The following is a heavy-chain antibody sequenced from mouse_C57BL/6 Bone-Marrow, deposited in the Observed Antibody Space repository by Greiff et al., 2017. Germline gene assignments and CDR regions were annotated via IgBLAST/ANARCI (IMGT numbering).Heavy chain of an antibody. J-gene: IGHJ2*01. D-gene: IGHD1-1*01. CDR2: ISDGGSYT. V-gene: IGHV5-4*03. Sequence: DVMLVESGGGLVKPGGSLKLSCAASGFTFSSYAMSWVRQTPEKRLEWVATISDGGSYTYYPDNVKGRFTISRDNAKNNLYLQMSHLKSEDTAMYYCARVEYYGSSFDYWGQGTTLTVSS. CDR1: GFTFSSYA. CDR3: ARVEYYGSSFDY.